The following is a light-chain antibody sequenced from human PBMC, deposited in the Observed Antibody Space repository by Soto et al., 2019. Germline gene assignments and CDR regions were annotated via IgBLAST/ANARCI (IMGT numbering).Light chain of an antibody. CDR1: SSDVGGYNY. V-gene: IGLV2-8*01. Sequence: QSVLTQPPSASGSPGQSVTISCTGTSSDVGGYNYVSWYQQHPGKAPKLMIYEVSERPSGVPDRFSGSKSSNTASLTVSGLQAEDEADSYCSSYAGSNNFVFGTGTKVTVL. J-gene: IGLJ1*01. CDR3: SSYAGSNNFV. CDR2: EVS.